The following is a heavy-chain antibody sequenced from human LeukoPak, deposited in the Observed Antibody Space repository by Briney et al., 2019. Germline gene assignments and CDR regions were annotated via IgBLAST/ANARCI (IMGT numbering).Heavy chain of an antibody. J-gene: IGHJ4*02. CDR1: GFTFSNAW. Sequence: GGSLRLSCAASGFTFSNAWMTWVRQAPGKGLEWVGRIKSKTEGGTTDYAPPVKGRFTISRDDSKNTLYLQMNSLKTEDTAVYYCTTTTVGRYYDFWSGYSSDYWGQGTLVTVSS. CDR2: IKSKTEGGTT. D-gene: IGHD3-3*01. CDR3: TTTTVGRYYDFWSGYSSDY. V-gene: IGHV3-15*01.